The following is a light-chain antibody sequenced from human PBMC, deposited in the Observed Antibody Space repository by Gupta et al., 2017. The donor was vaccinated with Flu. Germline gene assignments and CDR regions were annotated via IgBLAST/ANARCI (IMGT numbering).Light chain of an antibody. J-gene: IGKJ1*01. V-gene: IGKV2-28*01. CDR3: MQSLQTPWT. CDR1: QSLLHSNGYNY. CDR2: LGS. Sequence: DIVMTQSPLSLLVTSGEPASISCRSSQSLLHSNGYNYLDWYLQKPGQSPQLLIYLGSNRASGVPDRFSGSGSGTDFTLKISRVEAEDVGVYYCMQSLQTPWTFGQGTKVEIK.